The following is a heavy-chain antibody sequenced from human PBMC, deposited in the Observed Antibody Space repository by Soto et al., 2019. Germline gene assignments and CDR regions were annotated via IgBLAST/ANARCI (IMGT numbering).Heavy chain of an antibody. J-gene: IGHJ5*02. CDR1: GGSISSYY. CDR2: IYYSGST. V-gene: IGHV4-59*08. CDR3: ARHDGPNNRFDP. Sequence: SETLSLTCTVSGGSISSYYWSWIRQPPGKGLEWIGYIYYSGSTNYNPSLKSRVTISVDTSKNQFSLKLSSVTAADTAVYYCARHDGPNNRFDPWGQGTLVT.